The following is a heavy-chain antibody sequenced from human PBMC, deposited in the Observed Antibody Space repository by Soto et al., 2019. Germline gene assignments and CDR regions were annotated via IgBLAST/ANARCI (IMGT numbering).Heavy chain of an antibody. CDR3: ARRGSSLGFDY. Sequence: SETLSLTCTVSGGSVSSGSYYWSWIRQPPGKGLEWIGYIYYSGSTNYNPSLKSRVTISVDTSKNQFSLKLSSVTAADTAVYYCARRGSSLGFDYWGRGTLVTVSS. J-gene: IGHJ4*02. CDR2: IYYSGST. CDR1: GGSVSSGSYY. D-gene: IGHD1-26*01. V-gene: IGHV4-61*01.